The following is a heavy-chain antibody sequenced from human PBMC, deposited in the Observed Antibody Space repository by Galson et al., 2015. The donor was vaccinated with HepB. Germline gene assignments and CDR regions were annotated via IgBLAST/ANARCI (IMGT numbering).Heavy chain of an antibody. D-gene: IGHD3-3*01. CDR3: ARFGFYDFWSGPPGDV. CDR2: ISAHDGNT. CDR1: GYTFTSYG. J-gene: IGHJ6*02. Sequence: SVKVSCKASGYTFTSYGISWMRQAHGQGLEWMGWISAHDGNTKYAQKFQGRGIMTADTSTSTAYMELRSLRSDDTAVYYCARFGFYDFWSGPPGDVWGQGTTVTVS. V-gene: IGHV1-18*04.